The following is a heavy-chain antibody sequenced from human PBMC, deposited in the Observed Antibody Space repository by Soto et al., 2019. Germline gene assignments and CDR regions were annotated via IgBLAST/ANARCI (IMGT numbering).Heavy chain of an antibody. Sequence: KPSETLSLTCAVSGGSISSSNWWSWVRQPPGKGLEWIGEIYHSGSTNYNPSLKSRVTISVDKSKNQFSLKLSSVTAADTAVYYCARAQSSRDYYYGMDVWGQGTTVTVSS. CDR2: IYHSGST. CDR3: ARAQSSRDYYYGMDV. CDR1: GGSISSSNW. J-gene: IGHJ6*02. D-gene: IGHD6-13*01. V-gene: IGHV4-4*02.